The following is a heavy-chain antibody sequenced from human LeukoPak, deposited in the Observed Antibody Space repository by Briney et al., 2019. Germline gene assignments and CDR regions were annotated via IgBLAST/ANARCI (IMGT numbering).Heavy chain of an antibody. CDR1: GFTFSSYW. D-gene: IGHD6-13*01. V-gene: IGHV3-7*03. CDR2: IKQDGSEK. Sequence: GGSLRLSCAASGFTFSSYWMSWVRQAPGKGLEWVANIKQDGSEKYYVDSVKGRFTISRDNSKNTLYLQMNSLRAEDTAVYYCARGSLAAAGRHPSSDYWGQGTLVTVSS. CDR3: ARGSLAAAGRHPSSDY. J-gene: IGHJ4*02.